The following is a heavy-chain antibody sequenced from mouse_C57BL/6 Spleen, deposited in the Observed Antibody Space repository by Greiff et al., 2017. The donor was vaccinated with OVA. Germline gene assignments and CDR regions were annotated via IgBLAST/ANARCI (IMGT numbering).Heavy chain of an antibody. CDR2: IYPRDGST. D-gene: IGHD1-1*01. J-gene: IGHJ4*01. CDR1: GYTFTSYD. CDR3: ARTYYYYGTRPYAMDY. Sequence: QVQLQQSGPELVKPGASVKLSCKASGYTFTSYDINWVQQRPGQGLEWIGWIYPRDGSTKYTEKFKGKATLTVDNSSSTAFLELPSLTSEVSVGYVGARTYYYYGTRPYAMDYWGQGTSVTVSS. V-gene: IGHV1-85*01.